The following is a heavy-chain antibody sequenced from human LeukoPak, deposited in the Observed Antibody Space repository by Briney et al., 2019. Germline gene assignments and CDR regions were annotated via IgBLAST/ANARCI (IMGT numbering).Heavy chain of an antibody. D-gene: IGHD6-19*01. J-gene: IGHJ5*02. V-gene: IGHV1-69*05. CDR2: IIPIFGTA. CDR3: ARSRHSDSSGWYVENWFDP. Sequence: GASVKVSCKASGGTFSSYAISWVRQAPGQGLEWMGGIIPIFGTANYAQKFQGRVTITRDTSASTAYMELSSLRSEDMAVYYCARSRHSDSSGWYVENWFDPWGQGTLVTVSS. CDR1: GGTFSSYA.